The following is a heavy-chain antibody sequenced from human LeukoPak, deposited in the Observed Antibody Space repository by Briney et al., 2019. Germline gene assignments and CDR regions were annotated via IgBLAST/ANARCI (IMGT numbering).Heavy chain of an antibody. CDR2: ISASNGNT. V-gene: IGHV1-18*01. CDR3: ARDNGYKSVDY. CDR1: GYTFSTHG. D-gene: IGHD1-14*01. Sequence: ASVKVSCKASGYTFSTHGISWLRQAPGQGLEWMGWISASNGNTNYAQKFQGRVTMTTDTSTSTLYMEVRSLRSDDTAVYYCARDNGYKSVDYWGQGTLVTVSS. J-gene: IGHJ4*02.